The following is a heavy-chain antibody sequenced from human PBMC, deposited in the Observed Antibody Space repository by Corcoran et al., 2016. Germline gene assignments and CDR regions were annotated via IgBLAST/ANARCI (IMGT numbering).Heavy chain of an antibody. D-gene: IGHD3-10*01. J-gene: IGHJ6*02. CDR2: LNAGNGNT. Sequence: QVQLVQSGAEVKKPGASVKVSCKASGYTFTSYAMHWVRQAPGQRLEWMGWLNAGNGNTKYSQKFQGRVTITRDTSASTAYMELSSLRSEDTAVYYCARGVYGSGSYYAYYYYGMDVWGQGTTVTVSS. CDR3: ARGVYGSGSYYAYYYYGMDV. V-gene: IGHV1-3*01. CDR1: GYTFTSYA.